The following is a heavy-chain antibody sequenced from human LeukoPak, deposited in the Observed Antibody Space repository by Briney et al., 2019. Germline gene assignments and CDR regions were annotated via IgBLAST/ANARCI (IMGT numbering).Heavy chain of an antibody. J-gene: IGHJ4*02. CDR2: INGSGGST. CDR1: GFTFSSYV. CDR3: AKDITKYYDSSGSKIDY. V-gene: IGHV3-23*01. Sequence: PWGSLTLSCAASGFTFSSYVMSWIRQPPGKGLEWISVINGSGGSTYYAYSKNGLFTISKKNTKNTPYQQIYSIRADETAFYYCAKDITKYYDSSGSKIDYWGQGTLVTVSS. D-gene: IGHD3-22*01.